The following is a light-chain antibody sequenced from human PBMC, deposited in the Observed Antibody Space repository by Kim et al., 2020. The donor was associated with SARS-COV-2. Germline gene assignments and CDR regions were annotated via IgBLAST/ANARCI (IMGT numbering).Light chain of an antibody. Sequence: ARGKTATIARGTGDTGSKSVHWYQQKPCQAPALLIYDDYARPSGIPERFSGSNSGTTATLTISGVEAGDEADYYCQVWDSSSDPYVFGTGTKVTVL. CDR1: DTGSKS. J-gene: IGLJ1*01. CDR2: DDY. CDR3: QVWDSSSDPYV. V-gene: IGLV3-21*03.